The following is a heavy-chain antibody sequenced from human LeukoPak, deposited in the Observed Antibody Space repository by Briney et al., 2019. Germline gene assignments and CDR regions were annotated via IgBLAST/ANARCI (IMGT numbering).Heavy chain of an antibody. Sequence: SETLSLTCTVSGGSISSYYWSWIRQPPGKGLEWIGYIYYSGSTNYNPSLKSRVTISVDTSKNQFSLKLSSVTAADTAVYYCASCIAVAGTSAGGFDPWGQGTLVTVSS. J-gene: IGHJ5*02. V-gene: IGHV4-59*12. CDR1: GGSISSYY. D-gene: IGHD6-19*01. CDR3: ASCIAVAGTSAGGFDP. CDR2: IYYSGST.